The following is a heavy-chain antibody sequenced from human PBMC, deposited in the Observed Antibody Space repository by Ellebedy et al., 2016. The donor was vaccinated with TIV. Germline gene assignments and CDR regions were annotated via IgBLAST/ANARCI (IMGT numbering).Heavy chain of an antibody. Sequence: GGSLRLXCAASGFTFSSYSMNWVRQAPGKGLEWVSYISSSSSTIYYADSVKGRFTISRDNAKNSLYLQMNSLRDEDTAVYYCARDRRVRFLEWFHPYGMDVWGQGTTVTVSS. CDR3: ARDRRVRFLEWFHPYGMDV. J-gene: IGHJ6*02. D-gene: IGHD3-3*01. CDR1: GFTFSSYS. V-gene: IGHV3-48*02. CDR2: ISSSSSTI.